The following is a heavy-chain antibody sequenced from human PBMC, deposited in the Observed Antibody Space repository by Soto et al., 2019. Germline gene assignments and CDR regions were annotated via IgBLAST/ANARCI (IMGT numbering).Heavy chain of an antibody. V-gene: IGHV3-23*01. CDR1: GFTFSNYA. Sequence: LRLSCAASGFTFSNYAMSWVRQAPGKGLEWVTAISGSGGTTYYADSVKGRFTISRDNSKNTPFLQMNSLRVDDTAVYYCAKFFEETGGSSGCPWSFQSWGKGALDTGSS. CDR3: AKFFEETGGSSGCPWSFQS. CDR2: ISGSGGTT. J-gene: IGHJ5*02. D-gene: IGHD6-25*01.